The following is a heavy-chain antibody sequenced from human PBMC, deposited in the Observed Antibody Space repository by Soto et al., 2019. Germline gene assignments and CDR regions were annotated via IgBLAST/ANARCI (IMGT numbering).Heavy chain of an antibody. CDR2: TYYRSRWYS. CDR1: GDTVSSNSVA. D-gene: IGHD2-15*01. V-gene: IGHV6-1*01. CDR3: ARSEEDSDYYYYGMDV. J-gene: IGHJ6*02. Sequence: SQTLSLTCVGSGDTVSSNSVAWNWVRQSPSRGLEWLGRTYYRSRWYSDYAVTVRSRIDINADTSKNQVSLQLNSVTPEDTAVYYCARSEEDSDYYYYGMDVWGQGTTVTVSS.